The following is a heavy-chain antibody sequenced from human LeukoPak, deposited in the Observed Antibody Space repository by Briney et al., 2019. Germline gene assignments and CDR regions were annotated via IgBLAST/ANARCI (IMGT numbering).Heavy chain of an antibody. J-gene: IGHJ1*01. Sequence: GGSLRLSCAASGFTFSIYNMNWVRQAPGKGLEWVASITGTSRYIYYGDSVKGRFTISRDNAKNSLYLQMNSLRAEDTAVYYCATYERFLEWLFFQHWGQGTLVTVSS. CDR1: GFTFSIYN. CDR2: ITGTSRYI. D-gene: IGHD3-3*01. CDR3: ATYERFLEWLFFQH. V-gene: IGHV3-21*01.